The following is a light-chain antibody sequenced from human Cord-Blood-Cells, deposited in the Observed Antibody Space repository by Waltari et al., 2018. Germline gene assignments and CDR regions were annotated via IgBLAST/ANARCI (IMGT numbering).Light chain of an antibody. J-gene: IGKJ2*01. Sequence: EIVLTQSPGTLSLSPGERATLSCRASQSVSSSYLAWYQQKPGQAPRHLIYGASSRATGIPDRFSGSGSGTDFTLTISRLEPEDFAVYYCQQYGSSRGYTFGQGTKLEIK. V-gene: IGKV3-20*01. CDR1: QSVSSSY. CDR3: QQYGSSRGYT. CDR2: GAS.